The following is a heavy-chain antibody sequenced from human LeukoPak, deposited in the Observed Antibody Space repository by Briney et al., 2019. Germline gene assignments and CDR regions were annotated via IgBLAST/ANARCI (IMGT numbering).Heavy chain of an antibody. CDR2: ISGSGGST. CDR3: ARDSIVGASDYFDY. CDR1: GFTFSSYG. Sequence: GGSLRLSCAASGFTFSSYGMSRVRQAPGKGLEWVSAISGSGGSTYYADSVKGRFTISRDNSKNTLYLQMNSRRAEDTAVYYCARDSIVGASDYFDYWGQGTLVTVSS. V-gene: IGHV3-23*01. J-gene: IGHJ4*02. D-gene: IGHD1-26*01.